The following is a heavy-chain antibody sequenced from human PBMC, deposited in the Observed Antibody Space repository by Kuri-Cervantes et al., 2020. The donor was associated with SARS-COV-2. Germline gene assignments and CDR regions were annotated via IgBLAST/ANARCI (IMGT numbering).Heavy chain of an antibody. CDR2: IMPALGMP. Sequence: SVKVSCKASGYTFTGYYMHWVRQAPGQGLEWMGGIMPALGMPNYAQKFRDRVTITADTSTATAFLELSGLKSEDTALYYCASDGGAGSLSLDFWGQGTLVTVSS. V-gene: IGHV1-69*10. CDR3: ASDGGAGSLSLDF. J-gene: IGHJ4*02. D-gene: IGHD6-19*01. CDR1: GYTFTGYY.